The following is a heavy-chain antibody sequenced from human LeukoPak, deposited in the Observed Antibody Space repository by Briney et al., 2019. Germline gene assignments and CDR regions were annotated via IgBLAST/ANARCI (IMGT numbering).Heavy chain of an antibody. CDR2: ISSSGGTT. CDR1: GFTFSDYY. V-gene: IGHV3-11*04. Sequence: PGGSLRLSCAASGFTFSDYYMSWIRQAPGKGLEWVSFISSSGGTTSYADSVKGRFTISRDNTKNLLFLQMNSLRAEDTAVYYCARAVRYSSGWSIYYYYMDVWGKGTTVTVSS. J-gene: IGHJ6*03. D-gene: IGHD6-19*01. CDR3: ARAVRYSSGWSIYYYYMDV.